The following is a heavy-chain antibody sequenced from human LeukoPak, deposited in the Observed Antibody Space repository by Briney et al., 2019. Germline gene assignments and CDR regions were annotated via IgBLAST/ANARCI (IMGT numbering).Heavy chain of an antibody. J-gene: IGHJ6*04. CDR1: GFTFSDHY. D-gene: IGHD2-8*01. Sequence: GGSLRLSCAASGFTFSDHYMDWVRQAPGKGLEWVGRTRNKANSYTTEYAASVKGRFTISRDDSKNSLYLQMNSLKTEDTAAYYCARDKRVLSYYYGMDVWGKGTTVTVSS. V-gene: IGHV3-72*01. CDR2: TRNKANSYTT. CDR3: ARDKRVLSYYYGMDV.